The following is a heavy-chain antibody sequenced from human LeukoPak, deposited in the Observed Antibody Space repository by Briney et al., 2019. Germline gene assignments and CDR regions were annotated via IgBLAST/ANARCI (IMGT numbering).Heavy chain of an antibody. CDR2: ISSNAVST. CDR3: VKDRSSSSSRYLDY. J-gene: IGHJ4*02. Sequence: PGGSLRLSCSASGFIFSSYAIHWVRQAPGKGLECVSSISSNAVSTFYAESVRGRFTISRDNSKNTLFLQMTSLRDEDTAVYYCVKDRSSSSSRYLDYWGQGTLVTVSS. D-gene: IGHD6-13*01. CDR1: GFIFSSYA. V-gene: IGHV3-64D*09.